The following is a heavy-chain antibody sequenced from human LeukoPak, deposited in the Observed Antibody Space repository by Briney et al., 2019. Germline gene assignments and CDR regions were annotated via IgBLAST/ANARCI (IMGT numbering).Heavy chain of an antibody. CDR1: GFIFSSYW. J-gene: IGHJ4*02. D-gene: IGHD4-11*01. Sequence: PGGSLRLSCAASGFIFSSYWMHWVRQVPGKRLVWVSRISGDGSSTTYADSVKGRFTISRGNAKNTLYLQMSSLRAEDTAVYYCVRDRETTVTTLDFWGQGTVVTVSS. CDR3: VRDRETTVTTLDF. V-gene: IGHV3-74*03. CDR2: ISGDGSST.